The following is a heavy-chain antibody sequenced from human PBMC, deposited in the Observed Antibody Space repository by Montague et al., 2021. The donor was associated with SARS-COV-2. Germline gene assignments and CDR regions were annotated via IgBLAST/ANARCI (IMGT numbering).Heavy chain of an antibody. CDR3: ARPIHDNSPDRAFDV. CDR2: IHYSEAT. V-gene: IGHV4-39*02. CDR1: GDSITSSRYY. D-gene: IGHD3-22*01. Sequence: SETLSPTCTVSGDSITSSRYYWGWIRQPPGKGLEWIGSIHYSEATYYNPSLKSRLTISVDTSKNHFSLKLTSVTASDSAVYYCARPIHDNSPDRAFDVWGQGTMVTVSS. J-gene: IGHJ3*01.